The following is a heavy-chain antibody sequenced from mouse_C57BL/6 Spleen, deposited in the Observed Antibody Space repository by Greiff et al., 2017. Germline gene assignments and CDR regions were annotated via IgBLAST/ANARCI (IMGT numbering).Heavy chain of an antibody. CDR3: ARGFDGYSAWFAY. CDR2: FHPYNDDT. Sequence: VKVVESGAELVKPGASVKMSCKASGYTFTTYPIEWMKQNHGKSLEWIGNFHPYNDDTKYNEKFKGKATLTVEKSSSTVYLALSRLPSDDSAVYYCARGFDGYSAWFAYWGQGTLVTVSA. CDR1: GYTFTTYP. D-gene: IGHD2-3*01. V-gene: IGHV1-47*01. J-gene: IGHJ3*01.